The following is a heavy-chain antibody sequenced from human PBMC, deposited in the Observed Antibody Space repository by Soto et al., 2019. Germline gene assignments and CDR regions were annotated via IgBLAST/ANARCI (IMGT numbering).Heavy chain of an antibody. CDR3: ASDGSGSYYNVRSRYFDY. V-gene: IGHV1-46*03. CDR2: INPSGGST. Sequence: ASVKVSCKASGYTFTSYYMHWVRQAPGQGLEWMGIINPSGGSTSYAQKFQGRVTMTRDTSTSTVYMELSSLRSEDTAVYYCASDGSGSYYNVRSRYFDYWGQGTLVTVSS. CDR1: GYTFTSYY. J-gene: IGHJ4*02. D-gene: IGHD3-10*01.